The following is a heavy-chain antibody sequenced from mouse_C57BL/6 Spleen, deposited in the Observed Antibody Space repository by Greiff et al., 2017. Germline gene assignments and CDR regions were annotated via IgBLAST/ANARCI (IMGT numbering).Heavy chain of an antibody. CDR2: ISDGGSYT. V-gene: IGHV5-4*01. CDR3: ARRAYYYGRGAMDY. CDR1: GFTFSSYA. Sequence: DVQLVESGGGLVKPGGSLKLSCAASGFTFSSYAMSWVRQTPEKRLEWVATISDGGSYTYYPDNVKGRFTISRDNAKNNLYLQMSHLKSEDTAMYYCARRAYYYGRGAMDYWGQGTSVTVSS. J-gene: IGHJ4*01. D-gene: IGHD1-1*01.